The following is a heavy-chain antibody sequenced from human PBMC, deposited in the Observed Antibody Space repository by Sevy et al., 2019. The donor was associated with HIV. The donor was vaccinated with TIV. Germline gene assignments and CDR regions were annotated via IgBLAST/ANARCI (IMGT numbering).Heavy chain of an antibody. Sequence: GGSLRLSCTASGFTFNNYAMTWVRQAPGKGLEWVSTISGSGSTTNYADSVKGHFTISRDNSKNTLYLQMNSLRAEDTAVYDCASLDTVLVTGYLDYWGQGTLVTVSS. CDR1: GFTFNNYA. J-gene: IGHJ4*02. CDR2: ISGSGSTT. D-gene: IGHD5-18*01. CDR3: ASLDTVLVTGYLDY. V-gene: IGHV3-23*01.